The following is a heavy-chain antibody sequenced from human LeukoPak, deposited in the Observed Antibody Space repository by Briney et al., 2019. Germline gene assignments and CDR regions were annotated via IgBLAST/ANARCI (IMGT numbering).Heavy chain of an antibody. J-gene: IGHJ4*02. Sequence: SETLSLTCTVSGGSISSYYWSWIRQPPGKGLEWIGYIYYSGSTNYNPSLKSRVTISVDTSKNQFSLKLSSVTAADTAVYYCARGYYYDSSGYYLDYWGQGTLVTVSS. D-gene: IGHD3-22*01. V-gene: IGHV4-59*01. CDR3: ARGYYYDSSGYYLDY. CDR1: GGSISSYY. CDR2: IYYSGST.